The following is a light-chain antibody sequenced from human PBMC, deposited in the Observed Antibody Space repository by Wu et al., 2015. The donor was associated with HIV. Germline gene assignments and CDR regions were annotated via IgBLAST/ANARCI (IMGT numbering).Light chain of an antibody. Sequence: DIQMTQSPSSLSASVGVRVTITCRASQTIRNYLNWFQQKPGKAPKLLIFGASSLQGGVPSRFSGSGSGTDFTLTISSLQPEDFATYYCQQSYSTPWTFGQGTKVEMK. CDR2: GAS. J-gene: IGKJ1*01. V-gene: IGKV1-39*01. CDR1: QTIRNY. CDR3: QQSYSTPWT.